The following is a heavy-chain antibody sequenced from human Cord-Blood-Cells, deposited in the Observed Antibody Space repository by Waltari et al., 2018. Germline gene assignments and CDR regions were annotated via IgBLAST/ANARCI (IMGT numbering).Heavy chain of an antibody. J-gene: IGHJ3*02. V-gene: IGHV4-39*01. Sequence: QLQLQEWGPGLVKSSETLSLTCTVPGGSLSSRRDSWGWLRQPPGMGLEWMGRIYYSGGTYYNPSPRSRVSISVNTSNTAFSQKLSSVTAADTAVYYCAITYYDFWSGYYSFDIWGQGTMVTVSS. CDR3: AITYYDFWSGYYSFDI. CDR2: IYYSGGT. CDR1: GGSLSSRRDS. D-gene: IGHD3-3*01.